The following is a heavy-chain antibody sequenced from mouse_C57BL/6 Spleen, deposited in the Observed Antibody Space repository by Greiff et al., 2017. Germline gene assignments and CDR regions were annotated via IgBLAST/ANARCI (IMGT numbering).Heavy chain of an antibody. CDR1: GYAFSSSW. V-gene: IGHV1-82*01. D-gene: IGHD1-1*02. CDR2: IYPGDGDT. J-gene: IGHJ2*01. CDR3: ARPQYGY. Sequence: QVQLQQSGPELVKPGASVKISCKASGYAFSSSWMNWVKQRPGKGLEWIGRIYPGDGDTNYNGKFKGKATLTADKSSSTAYMQLSSLTSEDSAVYFCARPQYGYGGQGTTLTVSS.